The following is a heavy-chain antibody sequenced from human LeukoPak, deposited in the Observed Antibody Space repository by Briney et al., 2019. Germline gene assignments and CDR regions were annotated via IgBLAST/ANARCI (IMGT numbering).Heavy chain of an antibody. CDR3: ARVWIQLWLPDAFDI. CDR1: GFTFSSYW. J-gene: IGHJ3*02. D-gene: IGHD5-18*01. Sequence: GGSLRLSCAASGFTFSSYWMSWVRQAPGKGLGWVANIKQDGSEKYYVDSVKGRFTISRDNAKNSLYLQMNSLRAEDTAVYYCARVWIQLWLPDAFDIWGQGTMVTVSS. V-gene: IGHV3-7*01. CDR2: IKQDGSEK.